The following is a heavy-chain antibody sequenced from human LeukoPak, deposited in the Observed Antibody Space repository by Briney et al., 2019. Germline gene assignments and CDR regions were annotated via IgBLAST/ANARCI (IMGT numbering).Heavy chain of an antibody. J-gene: IGHJ4*02. CDR1: GFTFSSYA. Sequence: AGRSLRLSCAASGFTFSSYAMHWVRQAPGKGLEWVAVISYDGSNKYYADSVKGRFTISRDNSKNTLYLQMNSLRAEDTAVYYCAKDRHLIAVAFDYWGQGTLVTVSS. V-gene: IGHV3-30-3*01. D-gene: IGHD6-19*01. CDR3: AKDRHLIAVAFDY. CDR2: ISYDGSNK.